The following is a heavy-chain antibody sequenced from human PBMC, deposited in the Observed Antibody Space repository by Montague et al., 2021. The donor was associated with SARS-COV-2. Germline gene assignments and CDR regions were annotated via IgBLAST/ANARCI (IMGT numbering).Heavy chain of an antibody. J-gene: IGHJ2*01. CDR1: GGSISSGGYY. CDR3: ARSPEPMIILILTSLNWYFDL. V-gene: IGHV4-31*03. Sequence: TLSLTCTVSGGSISSGGYYWSWIRQHSGKGLEWIGYIYYSGSTYYSPSLKSRVTISVDTSKNQFSLEMSSVTAADTAVYYCARSPEPMIILILTSLNWYFDLWGRGTLVTVSS. D-gene: IGHD3-22*01. CDR2: IYYSGST.